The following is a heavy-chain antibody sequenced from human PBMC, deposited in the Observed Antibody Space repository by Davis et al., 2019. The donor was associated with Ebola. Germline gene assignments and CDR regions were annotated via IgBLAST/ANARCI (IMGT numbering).Heavy chain of an antibody. V-gene: IGHV4-34*01. CDR2: INHSGST. Sequence: SQTLSLTCAVYGGSFSGYYWSWIRQPPGKGLEWIGEINHSGSTNYNPSLKSRVTISVDTSKNQFSLKLSSVTAADTAVYYCAALWSQNWGQGTLVTVSS. CDR3: AALWSQN. D-gene: IGHD3-10*01. J-gene: IGHJ4*02. CDR1: GGSFSGYY.